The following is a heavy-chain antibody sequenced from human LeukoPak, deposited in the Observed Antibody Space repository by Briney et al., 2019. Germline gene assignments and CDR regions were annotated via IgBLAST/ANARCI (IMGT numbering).Heavy chain of an antibody. J-gene: IGHJ4*02. Sequence: SVKVSCKASGGTFSSYAISWVRQAPGQGLEWMGGTIPIFGTANYAQKFQGRVTITADKSTSTAYMELSSLRSEDTAVYYCARATGVWFGELLPIDYWGQGTLVTVSS. CDR2: TIPIFGTA. V-gene: IGHV1-69*06. CDR1: GGTFSSYA. CDR3: ARATGVWFGELLPIDY. D-gene: IGHD3-10*01.